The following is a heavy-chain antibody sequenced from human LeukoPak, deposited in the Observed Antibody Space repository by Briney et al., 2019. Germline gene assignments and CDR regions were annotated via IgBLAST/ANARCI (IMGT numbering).Heavy chain of an antibody. CDR1: GGSISSYY. D-gene: IGHD3-10*01. Sequence: SETLSLTCTVSGGSISSYYWSWIRQPPGKGLEWIGYIYYSGSTNYNPSLKSRVTISVDTSKNQFSLKLSSVTAADTAVYYCARSDYHNSGSHTVFDAFDIWGQGTRVTVSS. J-gene: IGHJ3*02. CDR3: ARSDYHNSGSHTVFDAFDI. V-gene: IGHV4-59*01. CDR2: IYYSGST.